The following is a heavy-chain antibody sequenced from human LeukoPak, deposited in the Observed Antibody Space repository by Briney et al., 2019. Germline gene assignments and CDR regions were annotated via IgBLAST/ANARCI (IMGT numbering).Heavy chain of an antibody. Sequence: ASVRVSCKASGYTFTNYYMHWVRQAPGHGLEWMGWINPNRGDTNYAQKFQGRVTMTRDTSIRTAFMELTRLTSDDTAVYYCTRDLLGFATTPLSDWGQGTLVTVSS. D-gene: IGHD4-17*01. CDR2: INPNRGDT. CDR1: GYTFTNYY. CDR3: TRDLLGFATTPLSD. V-gene: IGHV1-2*02. J-gene: IGHJ4*02.